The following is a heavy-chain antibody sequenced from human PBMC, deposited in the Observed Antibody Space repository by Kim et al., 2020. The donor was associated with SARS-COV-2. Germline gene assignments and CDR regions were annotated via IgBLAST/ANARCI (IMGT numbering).Heavy chain of an antibody. Sequence: GGSLRLSCTTSGFAFRNFAMTWVRQPPGKGLEWVSIVYSGANRAYYGDSVRGRFTTSRDNSKNTLYLQMNSLTFDDTAVYYCAKLKGDCISGACHVGDAFDIWGQGTKVTVSS. CDR3: AKLKGDCISGACHVGDAFDI. V-gene: IGHV3-23*03. D-gene: IGHD2-8*01. J-gene: IGHJ3*02. CDR1: GFAFRNFA. CDR2: VYSGANRA.